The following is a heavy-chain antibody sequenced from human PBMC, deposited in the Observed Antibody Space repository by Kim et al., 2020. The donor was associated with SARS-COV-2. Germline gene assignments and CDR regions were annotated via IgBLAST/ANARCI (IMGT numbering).Heavy chain of an antibody. CDR2: IIPIFGTA. J-gene: IGHJ6*02. V-gene: IGHV1-69*13. CDR1: GGTFSSYA. D-gene: IGHD4-17*01. CDR3: ARGYRTVTTFWSTKVTYYYYYGMDV. Sequence: SVKVSCKASGGTFSSYAISWVRQAPGQGLEWMGGIIPIFGTANYAQKFQGRVTITADESTSTAYMELSSLRSEDTAVYYCARGYRTVTTFWSTKVTYYYYYGMDVWGQGTTVTVSS.